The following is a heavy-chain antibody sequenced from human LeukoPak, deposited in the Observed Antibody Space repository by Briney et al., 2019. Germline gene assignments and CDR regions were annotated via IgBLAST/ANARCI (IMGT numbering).Heavy chain of an antibody. J-gene: IGHJ4*02. D-gene: IGHD6-13*01. CDR2: IYYSGST. V-gene: IGHV4-59*01. CDR3: ARGTDSGIAAAGLVY. CDR1: GGSISSYH. Sequence: SETLSLTCTVSGGSISSYHWSWIRQPPGKGLEWIGYIYYSGSTNYNPSLKSRVTISVDTSKNQFSLKLSSVTAADTAVYYCARGTDSGIAAAGLVYWGQGTLVTVSS.